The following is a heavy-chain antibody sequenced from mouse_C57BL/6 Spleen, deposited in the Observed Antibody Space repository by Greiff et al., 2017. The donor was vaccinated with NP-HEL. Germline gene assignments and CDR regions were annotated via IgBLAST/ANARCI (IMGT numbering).Heavy chain of an antibody. D-gene: IGHD2-1*01. V-gene: IGHV1-18*01. Sequence: SGPELVKPGASVKIPCKASGYTFTDYNMDWVKQSHGKSLEWIGDINPNNGGTIYNQKFKGKATLTVDKSSSTAYMELRSLTSEDTAVYYCARPYGNYEDYFDYWGQGTTLTVSS. CDR2: INPNNGGT. CDR1: GYTFTDYN. CDR3: ARPYGNYEDYFDY. J-gene: IGHJ2*01.